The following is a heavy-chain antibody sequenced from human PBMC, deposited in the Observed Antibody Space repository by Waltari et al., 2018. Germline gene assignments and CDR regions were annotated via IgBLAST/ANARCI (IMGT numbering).Heavy chain of an antibody. V-gene: IGHV3-15*07. Sequence: EVQLVESGGGLVKPGGSLSLSCAASGFTFSNAWMNWVRQAPGKGLEWVGRIKSKTDGGTTAYAAPVKGRFTISRDDSKNMVYLQVNSLQTDDTAIYYCTADRGRFWYFDLWGRGTLVTVSS. CDR2: IKSKTDGGTT. J-gene: IGHJ2*01. CDR3: TADRGRFWYFDL. CDR1: GFTFSNAW. D-gene: IGHD3-16*01.